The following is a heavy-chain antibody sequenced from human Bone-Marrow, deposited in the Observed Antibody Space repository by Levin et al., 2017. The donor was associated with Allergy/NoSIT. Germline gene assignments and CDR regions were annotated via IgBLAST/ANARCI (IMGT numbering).Heavy chain of an antibody. CDR3: ARDGSNAVDS. J-gene: IGHJ4*02. V-gene: IGHV4-31*03. Sequence: ASQTLSLTCTVSGGSIISGGIYWSWIRQHPGKGLEWIGYIYHSGSTHYNPSLKSRVTISVDTSKNQFSLRLTSVTAADTAVFYCARDGSNAVDSWGQGTLVTVSS. CDR1: GGSIISGGIY. CDR2: IYHSGST.